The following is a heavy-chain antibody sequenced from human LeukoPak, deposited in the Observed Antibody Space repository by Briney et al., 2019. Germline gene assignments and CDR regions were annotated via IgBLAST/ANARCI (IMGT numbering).Heavy chain of an antibody. CDR3: AREDRRDGYNYAFDY. V-gene: IGHV3-21*01. J-gene: IGHJ4*02. CDR1: GFVVSSNY. CDR2: ISSSSSYI. D-gene: IGHD5-24*01. Sequence: PGGSLRLSCAASGFVVSSNYMSWVRQAPGKGLEWVSSISSSSSYIYYADSVKGRFTISRDNAKNSLYLQMNSLRAEDTAVYYCAREDRRDGYNYAFDYWGQGTLVTVSS.